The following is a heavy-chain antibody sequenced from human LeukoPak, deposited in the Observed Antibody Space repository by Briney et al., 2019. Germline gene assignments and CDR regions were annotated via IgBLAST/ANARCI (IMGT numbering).Heavy chain of an antibody. CDR2: VSYDGIIK. CDR1: GFTFSGCA. V-gene: IGHV3-30*04. J-gene: IGHJ4*02. Sequence: GRSLRLSCATSGFTFSGCAMHWVRQAPGKGLEWVAVVSYDGIIKYYADSLKGRFTISRDNSKNTLYLQMNILRTEDTAMYYCATGGGLAAEIDYWGQGTLVTVSS. D-gene: IGHD3-16*01. CDR3: ATGGGLAAEIDY.